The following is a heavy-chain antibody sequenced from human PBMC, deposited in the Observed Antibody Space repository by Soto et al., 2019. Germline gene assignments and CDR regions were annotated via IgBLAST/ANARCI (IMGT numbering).Heavy chain of an antibody. J-gene: IGHJ4*02. CDR1: GFTFSSYG. V-gene: IGHV3-30*18. Sequence: PGGSLRLSCAASGFTFSSYGMHWARQAPGKGLEWVAVISYDGSNKYYADSVKGRFTISRDNSKNTLYLQMNSLRAEDTAVYYCAKESKSGYSYGYGFDYWGQGTLVTVSS. D-gene: IGHD5-18*01. CDR3: AKESKSGYSYGYGFDY. CDR2: ISYDGSNK.